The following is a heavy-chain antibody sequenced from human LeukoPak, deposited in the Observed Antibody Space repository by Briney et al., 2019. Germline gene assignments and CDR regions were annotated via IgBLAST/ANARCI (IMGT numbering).Heavy chain of an antibody. CDR3: AKEYTPSSPLVELDS. J-gene: IGHJ4*02. CDR2: IRHDEANR. V-gene: IGHV3-30*02. Sequence: PGGSLRLSCAVSGFNLNSYAMHWVRQAPGKGLEWVAVIRHDEANRFYADSVQGRFTISRDTSKKLLYLQMNSLRGEETAVYYCAKEYTPSSPLVELDSWRQGPLVRVSS. CDR1: GFNLNSYA. D-gene: IGHD6-6*01.